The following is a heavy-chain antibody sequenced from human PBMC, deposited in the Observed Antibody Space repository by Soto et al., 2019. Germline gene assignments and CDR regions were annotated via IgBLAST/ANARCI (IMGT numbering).Heavy chain of an antibody. J-gene: IGHJ4*02. CDR3: ARGAHCTNGVCYTFWIDY. Sequence: ASVKVSCKASGYTFTSYAMHWVRQAPGQRLEWMGWINAGNGNTKYSQKFQGRVTITRDTSASTAYMELSSLRSEDTALYYCARGAHCTNGVCYTFWIDYWGQGTLVTVSS. D-gene: IGHD2-8*01. CDR2: INAGNGNT. V-gene: IGHV1-3*01. CDR1: GYTFTSYA.